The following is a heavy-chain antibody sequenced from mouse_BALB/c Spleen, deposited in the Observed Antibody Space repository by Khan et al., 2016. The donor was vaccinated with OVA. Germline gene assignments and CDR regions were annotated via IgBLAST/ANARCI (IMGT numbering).Heavy chain of an antibody. CDR3: AREEVYYRYDGWFAY. CDR2: ISPSSGYT. CDR1: GYTFTSYT. Sequence: QVQLKQSGAELARPGASVKMSCKASGYTFTSYTMHWVKQRPGQGLEWIGYISPSSGYTNYNQTFKDKATLTADKSSSTAYMQLRSLTSEDSAVYYSAREEVYYRYDGWFAYWGQGTLVTVSA. V-gene: IGHV1-4*01. D-gene: IGHD2-14*01. J-gene: IGHJ3*01.